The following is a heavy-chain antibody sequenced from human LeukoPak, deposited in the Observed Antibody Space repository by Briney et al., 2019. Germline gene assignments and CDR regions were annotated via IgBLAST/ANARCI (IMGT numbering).Heavy chain of an antibody. D-gene: IGHD5-18*01. V-gene: IGHV3-53*04. CDR1: GFTVSTNC. J-gene: IGHJ4*02. Sequence: GGSLRLSCAASGFTVSTNCMTWVRQAPGKGLEWVSTIYSGGTTYYADSVMGRFTISRHNSRNTLYLQMNSLRAEDTAVYYCARVDTVMAYYFDVWGQGTLVTVSS. CDR3: ARVDTVMAYYFDV. CDR2: IYSGGTT.